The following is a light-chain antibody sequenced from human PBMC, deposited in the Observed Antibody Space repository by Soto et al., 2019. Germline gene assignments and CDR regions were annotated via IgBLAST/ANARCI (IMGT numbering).Light chain of an antibody. Sequence: DIQLTQSPSTLSASVGDRVTITCRASQSIGVWLTWYQQKPGKPPKFLIYKTSTLESGVPSRFSGSGSGTDFTLTISSLQPDDFATYHCQYYDNYSWTFGQGTKVETK. CDR1: QSIGVW. CDR2: KTS. V-gene: IGKV1-5*03. CDR3: QYYDNYSWT. J-gene: IGKJ1*01.